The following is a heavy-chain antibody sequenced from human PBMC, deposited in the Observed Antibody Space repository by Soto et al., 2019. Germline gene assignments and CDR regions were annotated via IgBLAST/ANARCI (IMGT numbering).Heavy chain of an antibody. V-gene: IGHV1-69*01. Sequence: QVQLVQSGAEVKKPGSSVKVSCKASGDTFSSYAINWVRQAPGQGLEWMGGLIPMFGTANYAQKFKGRVTITEGESTSTVYMELSSLRSEDTAVYYCARVGPAHYYDSSGYYPPLDYWGQGTLVTVSS. CDR3: ARVGPAHYYDSSGYYPPLDY. D-gene: IGHD3-22*01. CDR2: LIPMFGTA. CDR1: GDTFSSYA. J-gene: IGHJ4*02.